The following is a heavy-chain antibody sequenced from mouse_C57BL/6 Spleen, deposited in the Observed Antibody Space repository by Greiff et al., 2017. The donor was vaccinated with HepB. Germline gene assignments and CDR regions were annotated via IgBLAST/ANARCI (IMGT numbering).Heavy chain of an antibody. CDR2: ISSGGSYT. Sequence: EVKLMESGGDLVKPGGSLKLSCAASGFTFSSYGMSWVRQTPDKRLEWVATISSGGSYTYYPDSVKGRFTISRDNAKNTLYLQMSSLKSEDTAMYYCAAAQVQAWFAYWGQGTLVTVSA. J-gene: IGHJ3*01. CDR1: GFTFSSYG. D-gene: IGHD3-2*02. CDR3: AAAQVQAWFAY. V-gene: IGHV5-6*01.